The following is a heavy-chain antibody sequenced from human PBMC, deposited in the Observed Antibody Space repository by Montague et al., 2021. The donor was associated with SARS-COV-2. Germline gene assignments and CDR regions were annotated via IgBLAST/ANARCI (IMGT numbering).Heavy chain of an antibody. D-gene: IGHD4-23*01. J-gene: IGHJ4*02. CDR1: GGSVSSRCYY. V-gene: IGHV4-39*01. Sequence: SETLSLTCTVSGGSVSSRCYYWGWIRQPPGKGLEWIGSIYYSGSTHYNPSRRSRVTIAVDTSKNQFSLKLSSVTAADTAVYYCARRGDYGGPRFDYGGQGTLVSVSS. CDR2: IYYSGST. CDR3: ARRGDYGGPRFDY.